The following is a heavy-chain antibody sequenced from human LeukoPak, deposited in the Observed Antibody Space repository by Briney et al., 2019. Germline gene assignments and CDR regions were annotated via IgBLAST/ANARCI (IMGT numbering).Heavy chain of an antibody. J-gene: IGHJ4*02. D-gene: IGHD6-19*01. Sequence: GGSLRLSCAASGFTVSSKCMSWVRQAPGTGLEWVSAIFDRGSTYYADSVKGRLTISRDNSRNTPYLQMNSLRAEDTGVYYCATKSWSSGYYEGLDYWGQGTLVTVSS. V-gene: IGHV3-66*01. CDR3: ATKSWSSGYYEGLDY. CDR2: IFDRGST. CDR1: GFTVSSKC.